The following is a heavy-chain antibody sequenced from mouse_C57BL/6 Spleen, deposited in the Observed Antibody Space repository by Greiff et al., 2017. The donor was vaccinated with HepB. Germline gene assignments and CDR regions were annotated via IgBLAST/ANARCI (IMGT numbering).Heavy chain of an antibody. V-gene: IGHV1-26*01. Sequence: VQLQQSGPELVKPGASVKISCKASGYTFTDYYMNWVKQSHGKSLEWIGDINPNNGGTSYNQKFKGKATLTVDKSSSTAYMELRSLTSEDSAVYYCARSMGLRWYFDVWGTGTTVTVSS. CDR2: INPNNGGT. CDR3: ARSMGLRWYFDV. J-gene: IGHJ1*03. D-gene: IGHD2-4*01. CDR1: GYTFTDYY.